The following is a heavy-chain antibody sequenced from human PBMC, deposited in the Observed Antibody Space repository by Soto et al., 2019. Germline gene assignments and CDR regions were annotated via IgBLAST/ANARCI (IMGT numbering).Heavy chain of an antibody. CDR2: IYYSGGT. J-gene: IGHJ4*02. CDR1: GGSISSYY. CDR3: ARHTVTDYFDY. D-gene: IGHD4-17*01. Sequence: SETLSLTCTVSGGSISSYYGSWIRQPPGKGLEWIGYIYYSGGTNYNPSLKSRVTISVDTSKNQFSLKLSSVTAADTAVYYCARHTVTDYFDYWGQGTLVTVSS. V-gene: IGHV4-59*08.